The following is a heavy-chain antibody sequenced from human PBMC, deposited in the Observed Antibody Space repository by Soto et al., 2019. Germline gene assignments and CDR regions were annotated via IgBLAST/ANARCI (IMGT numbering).Heavy chain of an antibody. V-gene: IGHV4-59*08. Sequence: SETLSLTCTVSGGSISSYYWSWIRQPPGKGLEWIGYIYYSGSTNYNPSLKSRVTISVDTSKNQFSLKLSSVTAADTAVYYCARRGEDIVVDPYYYYMDVWGKGTTVTVSS. CDR3: ARRGEDIVVDPYYYYMDV. J-gene: IGHJ6*03. CDR1: GGSISSYY. D-gene: IGHD2-2*01. CDR2: IYYSGST.